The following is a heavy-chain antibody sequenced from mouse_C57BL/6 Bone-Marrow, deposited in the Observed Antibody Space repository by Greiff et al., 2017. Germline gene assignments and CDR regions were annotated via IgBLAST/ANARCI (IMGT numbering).Heavy chain of an antibody. CDR1: GFNIKDDY. CDR2: IDPENGDT. D-gene: IGHD1-2*01. CDR3: TTTAHYFDY. J-gene: IGHJ2*01. V-gene: IGHV14-4*01. Sequence: EVQLVESGAELVRPGASVKLSCTASGFNIKDDYMHWVKQRPEQGLEWIGWIDPENGDTDYASKFQGKATLTADTSSNTAYLQLSSLTSEDTAVYYCTTTAHYFDYWGQGTTLTGSS.